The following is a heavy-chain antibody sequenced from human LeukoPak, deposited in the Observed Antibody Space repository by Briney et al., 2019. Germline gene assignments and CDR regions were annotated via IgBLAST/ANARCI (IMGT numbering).Heavy chain of an antibody. CDR1: GGSISSSSYY. Sequence: SETLSLTCTVSGGSISSSSYYWDWIRQPPGKGLEWMGSIYYSGRTYYNMSLKSRVTISIDTSKNQSSLNLNSVTAADTAVYYCARRRYYDSTGYLDWGQGTLVTVSS. J-gene: IGHJ1*01. CDR2: IYYSGRT. D-gene: IGHD3-22*01. V-gene: IGHV4-39*01. CDR3: ARRRYYDSTGYLD.